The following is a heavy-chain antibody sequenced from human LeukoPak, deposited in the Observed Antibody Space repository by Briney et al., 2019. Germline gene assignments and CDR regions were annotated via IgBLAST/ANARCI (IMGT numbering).Heavy chain of an antibody. Sequence: ASVKVSCKASSYTFTSYGISWVRQAPGQRLEWMGWINAGNGNTKYSQKFQGRVTITRDTSASTAYMELSSLRSEDTAVYYCARYCSSTSCYSDNYGMDVWGQGTTVTVSS. J-gene: IGHJ6*02. V-gene: IGHV1-3*01. CDR2: INAGNGNT. CDR3: ARYCSSTSCYSDNYGMDV. D-gene: IGHD2-2*02. CDR1: SYTFTSYG.